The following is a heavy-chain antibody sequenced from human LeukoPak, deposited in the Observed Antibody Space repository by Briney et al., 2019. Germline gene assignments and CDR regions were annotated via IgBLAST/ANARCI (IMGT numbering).Heavy chain of an antibody. CDR2: ISSSSSYI. D-gene: IGHD5-12*01. J-gene: IGHJ3*02. Sequence: GGSLRLSCAASGFTFSSYSMNWVRQAPGKGLEWVSSISSSSSYIYYADSVKGRFTISRDNAKNSLYLQMNSLRAEDTAVYYCSRVKRGHIVATISPRSAFDIWGQGTMVTVSS. V-gene: IGHV3-21*01. CDR3: SRVKRGHIVATISPRSAFDI. CDR1: GFTFSSYS.